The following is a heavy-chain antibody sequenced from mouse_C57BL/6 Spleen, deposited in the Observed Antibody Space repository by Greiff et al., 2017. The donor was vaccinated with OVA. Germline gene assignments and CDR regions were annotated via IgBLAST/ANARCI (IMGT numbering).Heavy chain of an antibody. CDR2: IDPSDSYT. V-gene: IGHV1-69*01. CDR3: ARYEGEYGNYDY. CDR1: GYTFTSYW. J-gene: IGHJ2*01. Sequence: QVQLQQPGAELVMPGASVKLSCKASGYTFTSYWMHWVKQRPGQGLEWIGEIDPSDSYTNYNQKFKGKSTLTVDKSSSTAYMQLSSLTSEDSAVYYCARYEGEYGNYDYWGQGTTLTVSS. D-gene: IGHD2-10*02.